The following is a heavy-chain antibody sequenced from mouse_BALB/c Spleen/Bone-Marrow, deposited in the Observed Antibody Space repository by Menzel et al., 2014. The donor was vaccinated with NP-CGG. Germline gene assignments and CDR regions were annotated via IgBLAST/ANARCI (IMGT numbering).Heavy chain of an antibody. D-gene: IGHD2-3*01. Sequence: EVQLVESGGGLVQPGGSLKLSCAASGFDFSGFWMGWVRQAPGKGLEWIGEINPDSSTINYTPSPKDRFIISRDNAKNTLYLQMSKVRSEDTALYYCARLGYYGGFAYWGQGTLVTVSA. V-gene: IGHV4-1*02. CDR1: GFDFSGFW. J-gene: IGHJ3*01. CDR3: ARLGYYGGFAY. CDR2: INPDSSTI.